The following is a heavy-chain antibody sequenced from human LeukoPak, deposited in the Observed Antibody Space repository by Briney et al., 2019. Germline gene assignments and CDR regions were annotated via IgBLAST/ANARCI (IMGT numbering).Heavy chain of an antibody. V-gene: IGHV4-59*01. J-gene: IGHJ4*02. CDR2: IYYTGST. CDR3: ARWGSIAVARFDY. D-gene: IGHD6-6*01. Sequence: SETLSLTCTVSGGSISSYYWSWIRQPPGKGLEWIGYIYYTGSTNYNPSLTSRVNISVDTSKNQFSLNLTSVTAADTAVYFCARWGSIAVARFDYWGQGTLVTVSS. CDR1: GGSISSYY.